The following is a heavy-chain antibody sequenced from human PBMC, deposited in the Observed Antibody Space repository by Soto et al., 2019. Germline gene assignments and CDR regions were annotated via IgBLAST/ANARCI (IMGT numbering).Heavy chain of an antibody. V-gene: IGHV4-59*07. D-gene: IGHD2-15*01. CDR3: TRQQFTVVTAFDV. CDR2: VSYSGKT. Sequence: QVQLQASGPGLMKTSDTLSLTCTVSGGSITPYYWRWIRQAPGEGLEWIGYVSYSGKTGYNPSLKRRVSMSIDTSKNKFSLKLTSLTASDAATFYCTRQQFTVVTAFDVGGQETTVAVSS. J-gene: IGHJ3*01. CDR1: GGSITPYY.